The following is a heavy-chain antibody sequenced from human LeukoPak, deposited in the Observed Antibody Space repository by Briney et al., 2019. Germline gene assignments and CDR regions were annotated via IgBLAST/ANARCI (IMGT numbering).Heavy chain of an antibody. J-gene: IGHJ6*02. D-gene: IGHD1-1*01. V-gene: IGHV1-69*04. CDR2: IIPILNIS. CDR3: AREKMEVGYYGLDV. Sequence: SVKVSCKASGGTFDNSAINWVRQAPGQGLEWMGRIIPILNISNYAQKLQGRVTIAADKSTSTAYMELSSLRSDDTAVYYCAREKMEVGYYGLDVWGQGTTVTVSS. CDR1: GGTFDNSA.